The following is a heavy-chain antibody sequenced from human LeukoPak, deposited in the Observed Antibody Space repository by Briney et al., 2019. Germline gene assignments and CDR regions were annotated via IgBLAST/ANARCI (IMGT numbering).Heavy chain of an antibody. CDR3: ASITIFGVVPTTTWFDP. CDR1: GGSFSGYY. V-gene: IGHV4-34*01. D-gene: IGHD3-3*01. J-gene: IGHJ5*02. CDR2: INHSGST. Sequence: PSETLSLTCAVYGGSFSGYYWSWIRQPSGKGLEWIGEINHSGSTNYNPSLKSRVTISVDTSKNQFSLKLSSVTAADTAVYYCASITIFGVVPTTTWFDPWGQGTLVTVSS.